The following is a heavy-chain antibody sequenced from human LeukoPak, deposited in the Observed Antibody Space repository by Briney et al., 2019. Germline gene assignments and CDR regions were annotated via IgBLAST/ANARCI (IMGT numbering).Heavy chain of an antibody. Sequence: PGGSLRLSCAASGFTFSSYGMTWVRQAPGKGLEWVSAISGSGASTYYADSVKGRFTISRDNSKNTLYLQMHSLRAEDTAVYYCAKDGEVLRYFDWARHDAFDIWGQGTMVTVSS. J-gene: IGHJ3*02. D-gene: IGHD3-9*01. V-gene: IGHV3-23*01. CDR3: AKDGEVLRYFDWARHDAFDI. CDR1: GFTFSSYG. CDR2: ISGSGAST.